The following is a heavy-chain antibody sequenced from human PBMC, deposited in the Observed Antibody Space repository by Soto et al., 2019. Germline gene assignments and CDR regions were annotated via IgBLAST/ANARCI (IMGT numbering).Heavy chain of an antibody. Sequence: SETLSLTCSASGDSISNYYWSWIRQPPGKGLEWIGYIYYSGSTNYNPSLKSRVTISVDTSKNQFSLKLSSVTAADTAVYYCARGFSGYDLGSFDYWGQGTLVTVSS. J-gene: IGHJ4*02. CDR1: GDSISNYY. V-gene: IGHV4-59*01. D-gene: IGHD5-12*01. CDR3: ARGFSGYDLGSFDY. CDR2: IYYSGST.